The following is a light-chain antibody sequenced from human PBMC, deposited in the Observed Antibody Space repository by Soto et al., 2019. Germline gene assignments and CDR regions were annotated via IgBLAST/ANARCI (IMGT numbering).Light chain of an antibody. J-gene: IGKJ1*01. CDR1: QSVSSY. V-gene: IGKV3-11*01. Sequence: EIVLTQSPGTLSLSPGERATLSCRASQSVSSYLAWYQQKPGQAPRLLIYDASTRATGTSARFSGSGSGTDFTLTISSLEPEDFAVYYCQQRSNWPVTFGQGTKVDIK. CDR2: DAS. CDR3: QQRSNWPVT.